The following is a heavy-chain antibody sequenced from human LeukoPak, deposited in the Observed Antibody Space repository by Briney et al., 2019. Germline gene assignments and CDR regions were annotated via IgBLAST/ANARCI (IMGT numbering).Heavy chain of an antibody. CDR3: ASSAGYDILTAYLLDY. Sequence: ASVKVSCKASGYTYASYGISWVRQAPGQGLEWMGWISAYNGNTNYAQKLQGRVTMTTDTSTSTAYMELRSLRSDDTAVYYCASSAGYDILTAYLLDYWGQGTLVTVSS. D-gene: IGHD3-9*01. CDR2: ISAYNGNT. V-gene: IGHV1-18*01. J-gene: IGHJ4*02. CDR1: GYTYASYG.